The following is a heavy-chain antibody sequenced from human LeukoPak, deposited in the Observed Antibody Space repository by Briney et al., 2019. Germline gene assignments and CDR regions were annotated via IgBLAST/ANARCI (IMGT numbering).Heavy chain of an antibody. D-gene: IGHD3-9*01. J-gene: IGHJ4*02. V-gene: IGHV1-2*02. CDR2: INPNSGGT. CDR3: ARAMYYDILTGYRGDDY. CDR1: GYTFTGYY. Sequence: ASVKVSCKASGYTFTGYYMHWVRQAPGQGLEWMGWINPNSGGTNYAQKFQGRVTMTRDTSISTAYMELSRLRSDDTAVYYCARAMYYDILTGYRGDDYWGQGTLVTVSS.